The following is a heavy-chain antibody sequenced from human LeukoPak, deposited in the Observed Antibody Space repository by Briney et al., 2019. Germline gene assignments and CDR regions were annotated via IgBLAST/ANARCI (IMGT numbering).Heavy chain of an antibody. Sequence: SETLSLTCTVSGGSISSGDYYWSWIRQPPGKGLEWIGYIYYSGSTNYNPSLKSRVTISVDTSKNQFSLKLSSVTAADTAVYYCASYYYGSGSYYTPYNWFDPWGQGTLVTVSS. V-gene: IGHV4-30-4*08. CDR1: GGSISSGDYY. D-gene: IGHD3-10*01. J-gene: IGHJ5*02. CDR2: IYYSGST. CDR3: ASYYYGSGSYYTPYNWFDP.